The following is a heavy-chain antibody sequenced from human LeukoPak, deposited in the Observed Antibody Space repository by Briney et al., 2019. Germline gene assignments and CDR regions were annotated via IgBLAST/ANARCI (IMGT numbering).Heavy chain of an antibody. J-gene: IGHJ4*02. CDR3: TRLPFDY. CDR2: IRSKANSYAT. Sequence: ASVKVSCKASGYTFTDYCMHWVRQAPGQGLEWVGRIRSKANSYATAYAASVKGRFTISRDDSKNTAYLQMNSLKTEDTAVYYCTRLPFDYWGQGTLVTVSS. V-gene: IGHV3-73*01. CDR1: GYTFTDYC.